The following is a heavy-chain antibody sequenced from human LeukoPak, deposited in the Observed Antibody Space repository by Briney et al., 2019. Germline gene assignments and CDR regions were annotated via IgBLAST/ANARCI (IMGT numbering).Heavy chain of an antibody. CDR1: GGSFSGYY. CDR2: INHSGST. Sequence: SETLSLTCAVYGGSFSGYYWSWIRQPPGKGLEWIGEINHSGSTNYNPSLKSRVTISVDTSKNQFSLKLSSVTAADTAVYYCARLFYDHLWGTYRNGWDYFDYWGQGTLVTVSS. V-gene: IGHV4-34*01. D-gene: IGHD3-16*02. CDR3: ARLFYDHLWGTYRNGWDYFDY. J-gene: IGHJ4*02.